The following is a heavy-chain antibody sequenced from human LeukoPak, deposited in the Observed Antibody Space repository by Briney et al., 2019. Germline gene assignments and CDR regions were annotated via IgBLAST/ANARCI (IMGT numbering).Heavy chain of an antibody. CDR1: GYTFPSNY. D-gene: IGHD3-10*01. J-gene: IGHJ4*02. CDR2: IAPSSGTT. CDR3: ARASGSSAVPFDY. Sequence: ASVKVSCKAFGYTFPSNYMHWVRQGPGQGLEWMGVIAPSSGTTSYAQKFQGRVTMTRVTSTSTLYMELSSLTSEDTAVYYCARASGSSAVPFDYWGQGTLVTVSS. V-gene: IGHV1-46*01.